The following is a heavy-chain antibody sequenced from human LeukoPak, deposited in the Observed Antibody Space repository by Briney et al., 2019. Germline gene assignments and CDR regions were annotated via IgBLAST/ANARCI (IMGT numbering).Heavy chain of an antibody. V-gene: IGHV4-38-2*01. D-gene: IGHD5-24*01. CDR3: ARSPERWLQLLIDY. J-gene: IGHJ4*02. CDR1: GYSISSGYY. CDR2: IYHSGST. Sequence: ASETLSLTCAVSGYSISSGYYWGWIRQPPGQGLEWIGSIYHSGSTYYNPSLKSRVTISVDTSKNQLSLKLSSVTAADTAVYYCARSPERWLQLLIDYWGQGTLVTVSS.